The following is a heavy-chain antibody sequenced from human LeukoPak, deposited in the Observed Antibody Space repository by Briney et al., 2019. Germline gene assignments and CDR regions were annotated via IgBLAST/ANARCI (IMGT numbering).Heavy chain of an antibody. D-gene: IGHD5-24*01. J-gene: IGHJ4*02. Sequence: GGSLRLSCAASGFTFSSYSMNWVRQAPGKGLEWVSYISSSSSTIYYADSVKGRFTISRDNAKNSLYLQMNSLRDEDTAVYYCARDPSVEMATTNYFDYWGQGTLVTVSS. CDR3: ARDPSVEMATTNYFDY. CDR1: GFTFSSYS. V-gene: IGHV3-48*02. CDR2: ISSSSSTI.